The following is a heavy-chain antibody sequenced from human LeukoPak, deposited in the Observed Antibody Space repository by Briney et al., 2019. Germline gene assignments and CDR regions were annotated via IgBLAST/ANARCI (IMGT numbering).Heavy chain of an antibody. CDR2: IRYDESNK. CDR1: GFTFSRYG. Sequence: QAGGSLRLSCAASGFTFSRYGMHWVRQAPGKGLEWVAFIRYDESNKYYADSVKGRFTISRDNSKNSLYLQMNSLRAEDTAVYYCARNWPYSSSCPGGWGQGTLVTVSS. CDR3: ARNWPYSSSCPGG. J-gene: IGHJ4*02. D-gene: IGHD6-13*01. V-gene: IGHV3-30*02.